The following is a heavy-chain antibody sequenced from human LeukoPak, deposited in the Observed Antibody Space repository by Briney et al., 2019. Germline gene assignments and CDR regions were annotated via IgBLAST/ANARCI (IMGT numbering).Heavy chain of an antibody. CDR1: GGSFSGYY. J-gene: IGHJ4*02. V-gene: IGHV4-59*08. CDR2: IYYSGST. D-gene: IGHD3-16*01. CDR3: ARYDSLGELVFDY. Sequence: SETLSLTCAVYGGSFSGYYWSWIRQPPGKGLEWIGYIYYSGSTNYNPSLKSRVTISVDTSKNQFSLKLSSVTAADTAVYYCARYDSLGELVFDYWGQGTLVTVSS.